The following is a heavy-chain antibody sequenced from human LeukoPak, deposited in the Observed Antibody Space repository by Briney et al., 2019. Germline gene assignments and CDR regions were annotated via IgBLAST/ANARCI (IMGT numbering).Heavy chain of an antibody. CDR1: GGSISSGGYY. V-gene: IGHV4-61*08. J-gene: IGHJ5*02. D-gene: IGHD2-15*01. CDR3: ARHPFATPFDR. Sequence: SETLSLTCTVSGGSISSGGYYWSWLRQPPGQGLEWIVYVFHTGDSNCNPSLKRRVTMSLYTSKNQLSLRRTSVTAADTAVYYCARHPFATPFDRWGRGTLVTVSS. CDR2: VFHTGDS.